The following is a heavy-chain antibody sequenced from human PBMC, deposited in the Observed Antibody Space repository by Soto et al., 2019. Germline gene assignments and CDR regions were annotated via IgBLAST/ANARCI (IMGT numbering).Heavy chain of an antibody. CDR1: GFTFSSYW. J-gene: IGHJ4*02. D-gene: IGHD2-15*01. CDR2: INSDGSST. V-gene: IGHV3-74*01. Sequence: EVQLVESGVGLVQPGESLRVSCAASGFTFSSYWMHWVRQAPGKGWLWVSRINSDGSSTSYAGSVKGRFTISRDNAKYPLYLQMKSLRAEATAVYYCVRTSLVVAAATREDYWGQGTLVTVSS. CDR3: VRTSLVVAAATREDY.